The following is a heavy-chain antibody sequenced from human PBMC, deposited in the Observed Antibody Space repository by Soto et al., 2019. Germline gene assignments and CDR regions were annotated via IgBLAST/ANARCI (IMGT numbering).Heavy chain of an antibody. V-gene: IGHV3-15*01. D-gene: IGHD3-22*01. Sequence: EVQLVESGGGFVEPGGSLRLSCAASGFTFSNAWMSWVRQAPGKGLEWVGRIKSEKDGGATDFAAPVKGRFAISRDDSKNTLYLQMNSLKTEDTAVYFCTTDYYDATGYYGYFQYWGQGTLLTVSS. CDR2: IKSEKDGGAT. CDR3: TTDYYDATGYYGYFQY. J-gene: IGHJ1*01. CDR1: GFTFSNAW.